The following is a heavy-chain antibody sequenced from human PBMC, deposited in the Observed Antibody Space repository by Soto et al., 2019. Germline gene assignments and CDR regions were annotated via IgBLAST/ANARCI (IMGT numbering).Heavy chain of an antibody. J-gene: IGHJ4*02. CDR1: GGTFSTYT. Sequence: GASVKVSCKASGGTFSTYTISWVRQAPGQGLEWMGRIIPILGIANYAQKFQGRVTITADKSTSTAYMELSSLRSEDTAVYYCASIPSKRGGNPFDYWGQGTLVTVSS. CDR2: IIPILGIA. V-gene: IGHV1-69*02. D-gene: IGHD2-15*01. CDR3: ASIPSKRGGNPFDY.